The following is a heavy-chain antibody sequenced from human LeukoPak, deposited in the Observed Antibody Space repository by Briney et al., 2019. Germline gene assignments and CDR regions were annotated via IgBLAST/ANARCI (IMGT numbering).Heavy chain of an antibody. J-gene: IGHJ4*02. CDR2: IKLDGSEK. V-gene: IGHV3-7*03. CDR1: GFTFGKYW. D-gene: IGHD3-3*01. Sequence: GGPLRLSCVASGFTFGKYWMSWVRQAPGKGLEWVANIKLDGSEKNYVDSVKGRFTISRDNTKNSLYLQMNSLRVEDTAVFYCARDQYDTWSRRGNFDSWGQGTLVIVSS. CDR3: ARDQYDTWSRRGNFDS.